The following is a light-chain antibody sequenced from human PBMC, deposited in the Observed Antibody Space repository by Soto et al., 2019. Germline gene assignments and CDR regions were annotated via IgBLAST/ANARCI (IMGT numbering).Light chain of an antibody. J-gene: IGKJ4*01. Sequence: EMVMTQSPATLSVSPGERATLSCRASQSVSSNLAWYQQKPGQAPRLLIYGASTRATGIPARFSGSGSGTEFNLTISSMQVEDFEVYYCQQYNKWHINFGGGTKVDI. CDR1: QSVSSN. CDR3: QQYNKWHIN. CDR2: GAS. V-gene: IGKV3-15*01.